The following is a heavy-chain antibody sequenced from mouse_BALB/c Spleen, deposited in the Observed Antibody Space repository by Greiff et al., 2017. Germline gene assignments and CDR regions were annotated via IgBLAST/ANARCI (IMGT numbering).Heavy chain of an antibody. CDR3: ARMGYDYEGFYYAMDY. CDR2: INPYNDGT. Sequence: VQLKESGPELVKPGASVKMSCKASGYTFTSYVMHWVKQKPGQGLEWIGYINPYNDGTKYNEKFKGKATLTSDKSSSTAYMELSSLTSEDSAVYYCARMGYDYEGFYYAMDYWGQGTSVTVSS. J-gene: IGHJ4*01. V-gene: IGHV1-14*01. D-gene: IGHD2-4*01. CDR1: GYTFTSYV.